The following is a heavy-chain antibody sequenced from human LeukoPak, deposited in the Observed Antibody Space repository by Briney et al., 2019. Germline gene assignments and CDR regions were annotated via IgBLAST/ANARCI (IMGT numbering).Heavy chain of an antibody. CDR1: GGSISSSSYY. CDR3: ARGNWNYGGSFDY. CDR2: IYYSGST. J-gene: IGHJ4*02. D-gene: IGHD1-7*01. V-gene: IGHV4-39*01. Sequence: SETLSLTCTVSGGSISSSSYYWGWIRQPPGKGLEWIGSIYYSGSTYYNPSLKSRVTISVDTSKNQFSLKLSSVTAADTAVYYCARGNWNYGGSFDYWGQGTLVTVSS.